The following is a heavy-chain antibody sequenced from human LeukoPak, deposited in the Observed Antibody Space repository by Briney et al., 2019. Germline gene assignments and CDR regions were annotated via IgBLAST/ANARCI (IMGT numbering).Heavy chain of an antibody. CDR1: GFTFSSYA. Sequence: GGSLRLSCAASGFTFSSYAMSWVRQAPGKGLEWVSAISGSGGSTYYADSVKGRFTIPRDNSKNTLYLQMNSLRAEDTAVYYCAKDLYYDILTGYLYPSDAFDIWGQGTMVTVSS. CDR2: ISGSGGST. V-gene: IGHV3-23*01. D-gene: IGHD3-9*01. CDR3: AKDLYYDILTGYLYPSDAFDI. J-gene: IGHJ3*02.